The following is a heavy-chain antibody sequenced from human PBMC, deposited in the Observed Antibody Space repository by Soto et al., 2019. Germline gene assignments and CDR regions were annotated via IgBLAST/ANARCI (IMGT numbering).Heavy chain of an antibody. D-gene: IGHD3-22*01. J-gene: IGHJ4*02. CDR2: ISGSGGST. CDR1: GFTFSSYA. Sequence: GGSLRLSCAASGFTFSSYAMSWVRQAPGKGLEWVSAISGSGGSTYYADSVKGRFTISRDNSKNTLYLQMNSLRAEDTAVYYCAKARGITMIPSYYFDYWGQGTLVTVSS. V-gene: IGHV3-23*01. CDR3: AKARGITMIPSYYFDY.